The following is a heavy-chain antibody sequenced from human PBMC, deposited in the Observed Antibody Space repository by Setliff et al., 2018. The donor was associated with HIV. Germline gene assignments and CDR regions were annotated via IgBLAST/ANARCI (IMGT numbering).Heavy chain of an antibody. J-gene: IGHJ6*02. Sequence: PGESLKISCKGSGYSFTSYWIGWVRQMPGKGLEWMGIIYPIDSDTRYSPSFQGQVTISADKSISTAYLQWSSLKASDTAMYYCARRSGYDWGGAYYYGMDVWGQGTTVTVSS. V-gene: IGHV5-51*01. CDR1: GYSFTSYW. CDR3: ARRSGYDWGGAYYYGMDV. D-gene: IGHD5-12*01. CDR2: IYPIDSDT.